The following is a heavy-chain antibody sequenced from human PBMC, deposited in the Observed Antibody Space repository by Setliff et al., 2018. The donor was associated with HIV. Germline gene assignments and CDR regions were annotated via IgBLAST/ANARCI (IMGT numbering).Heavy chain of an antibody. CDR1: GFTFSSYA. CDR2: ISGSGGST. V-gene: IGHV3-23*01. CDR3: AKAVDIVATAYYYMDV. J-gene: IGHJ6*03. D-gene: IGHD5-12*01. Sequence: GGSLRLSCAASGFTFSSYAMSWVRQAPGKGLEWVSAISGSGGSTYYADSVEGRFTISRDNSKNTLYLQMNSLRAEDTAVYYCAKAVDIVATAYYYMDVWGKGTTVTVSS.